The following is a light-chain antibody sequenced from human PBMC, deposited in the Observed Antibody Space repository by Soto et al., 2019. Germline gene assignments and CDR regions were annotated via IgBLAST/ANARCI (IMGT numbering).Light chain of an antibody. V-gene: IGKV1-39*01. CDR2: AAS. J-gene: IGKJ5*01. CDR3: QQANSWPIT. Sequence: DIQMTQSPSSLSASAGDRVTITCRASQSISSYLNWYQQKPGKAPKLLIYAASSLQSGVPSRFSGSGSGTDFTLTISSLQPEDFATYYCQQANSWPITFGQGTRLEIK. CDR1: QSISSY.